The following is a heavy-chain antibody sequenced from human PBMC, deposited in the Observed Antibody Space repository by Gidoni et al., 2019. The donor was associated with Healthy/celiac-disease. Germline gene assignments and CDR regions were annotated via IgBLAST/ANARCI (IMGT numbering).Heavy chain of an antibody. CDR1: GFTVSSNY. CDR3: AREVLSSGWTHAFDI. D-gene: IGHD6-19*01. CDR2: IYSGGST. J-gene: IGHJ3*02. V-gene: IGHV3-53*01. Sequence: EVQLVESGGGLSQPGGSLRLSCAASGFTVSSNYMSWVRQAPGKGLEWVSVIYSGGSTYYADSVKGRFTISRDNSKNTLYLQMNSLRAEDTAVYYCAREVLSSGWTHAFDIWGQVTMVTVSS.